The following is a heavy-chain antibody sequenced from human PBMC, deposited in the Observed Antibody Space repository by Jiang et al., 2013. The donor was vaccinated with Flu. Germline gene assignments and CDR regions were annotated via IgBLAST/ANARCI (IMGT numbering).Heavy chain of an antibody. D-gene: IGHD5-18*01. CDR2: IYYSGST. Sequence: PGLVKPSETLSLTCTVSGGSISSYYWSWIRQPPGKGLEWIGYIYYSGSTYYNPSLKSRVTISVDTSKNQFSLKLSSVTAADTAVYYCARHVDTAMAGDYFDYWGQGTLVTVSS. V-gene: IGHV4-59*04. CDR1: GGSISSYY. CDR3: ARHVDTAMAGDYFDY. J-gene: IGHJ4*02.